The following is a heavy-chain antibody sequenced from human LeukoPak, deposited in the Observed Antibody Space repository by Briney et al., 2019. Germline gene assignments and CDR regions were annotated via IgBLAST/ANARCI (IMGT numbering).Heavy chain of an antibody. CDR1: GFTFGSYG. CDR2: ISGSGGST. J-gene: IGHJ3*02. D-gene: IGHD1-26*01. CDR3: AKGFIVGATLNAFDI. Sequence: GGSLRLSCAASGFTFGSYGMSWVRQAPGKGLEWVSAISGSGGSTYYADSVKGRFTISRDNSKNTLYLQMNSLRAEDTAVYYCAKGFIVGATLNAFDIWGQGTMVTVSS. V-gene: IGHV3-23*01.